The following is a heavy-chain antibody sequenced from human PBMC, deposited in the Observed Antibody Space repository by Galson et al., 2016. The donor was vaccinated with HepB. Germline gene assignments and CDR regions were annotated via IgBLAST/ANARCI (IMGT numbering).Heavy chain of an antibody. J-gene: IGHJ4*02. CDR3: AALDIHSGYDLGEV. D-gene: IGHD5-12*01. CDR1: GFTFTSSA. CDR2: IVVGSGNT. Sequence: SVKVSCKASGFTFTSSAVQWVRQARGQRLEWIGWIVVGSGNTAYAQKFQGRVTITRDMSTSTAYMELSSLRSEDTAVYYCAALDIHSGYDLGEVWGQGTLVTVSS. V-gene: IGHV1-58*01.